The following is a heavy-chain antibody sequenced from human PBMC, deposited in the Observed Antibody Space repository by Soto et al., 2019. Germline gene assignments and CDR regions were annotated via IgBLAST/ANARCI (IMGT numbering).Heavy chain of an antibody. CDR1: GGSISSSNW. V-gene: IGHV4-4*02. Sequence: QVQLQESGPGLVKPSGTLSLTCAVSGGSISSSNWWSWVRQPPGKGLEWIGEIYHSGSTNYNPSLKRRVTISVDKSKNPVSLKLSSVTAADTAVYYCARVGRYDILTPYYFDYWGQGPLVTVSS. CDR3: ARVGRYDILTPYYFDY. CDR2: IYHSGST. J-gene: IGHJ4*02. D-gene: IGHD3-9*01.